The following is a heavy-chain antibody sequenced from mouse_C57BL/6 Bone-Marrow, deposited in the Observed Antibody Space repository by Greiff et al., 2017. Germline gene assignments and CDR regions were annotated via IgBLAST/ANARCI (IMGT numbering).Heavy chain of an antibody. Sequence: QVQLQQPGAELVKPGASVKLSCKASGYTFTSYWMQWVKQRPGQGLEWIGEIDPSDSYTNYNQKFKGKATLTVDTSSSTAYMQLSSLTSEDSAVYYCASYYSSSYWYFDVWGTGTTVTVSS. CDR3: ASYYSSSYWYFDV. J-gene: IGHJ1*03. D-gene: IGHD1-1*01. CDR1: GYTFTSYW. CDR2: IDPSDSYT. V-gene: IGHV1-50*01.